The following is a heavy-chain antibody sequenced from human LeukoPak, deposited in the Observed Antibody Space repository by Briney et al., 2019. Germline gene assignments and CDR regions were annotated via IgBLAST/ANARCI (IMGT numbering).Heavy chain of an antibody. CDR3: AAGSGWLIDY. J-gene: IGHJ4*02. D-gene: IGHD6-19*01. Sequence: GGSLRLSCAASGFIFSSYWMNWVRQAPGKGLEWVANIQQDGGQKHYVDSVKGRFTISRDNAKNSLYLQINSLRAEDTAVYYCAAGSGWLIDYWGQGTLVTVSS. CDR2: IQQDGGQK. CDR1: GFIFSSYW. V-gene: IGHV3-7*01.